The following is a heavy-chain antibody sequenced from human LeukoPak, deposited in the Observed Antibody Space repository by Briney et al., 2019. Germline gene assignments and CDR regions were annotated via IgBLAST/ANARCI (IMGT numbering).Heavy chain of an antibody. V-gene: IGHV4-59*01. CDR1: GGSISSYY. Sequence: PSETLSLTCTVSGGSISSYYWSWIRQPPGKGLQWIGNIYYSGSTNYNPSLKSRVTISVDTSKNQFSLKLSSVTAADTAVYYCARGYYGSGSSFDYWGQGTLVTVSS. D-gene: IGHD3-10*01. J-gene: IGHJ4*02. CDR3: ARGYYGSGSSFDY. CDR2: IYYSGST.